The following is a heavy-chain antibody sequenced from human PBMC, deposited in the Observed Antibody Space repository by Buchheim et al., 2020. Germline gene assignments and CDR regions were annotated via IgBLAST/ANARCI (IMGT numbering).Heavy chain of an antibody. V-gene: IGHV1-46*01. CDR1: GYTFTSYY. D-gene: IGHD3-16*02. CDR3: ARDLGDFLWGSYRPYFDY. Sequence: QVQLVQSGTEMKKPGASVKVSCKASGYTFTSYYIHWVRQAPGQGLEWMGVINPSGASTNYALKFPGRVTMTRDTSTSTVYMEVSSLRSEDTAVYYCARDLGDFLWGSYRPYFDYWGQGTL. J-gene: IGHJ4*02. CDR2: INPSGAST.